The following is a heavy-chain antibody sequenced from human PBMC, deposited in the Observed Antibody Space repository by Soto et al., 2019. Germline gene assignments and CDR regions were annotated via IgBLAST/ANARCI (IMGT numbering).Heavy chain of an antibody. CDR1: GFTFSIYA. J-gene: IGHJ4*02. Sequence: QVQLVESGGGVVQPGRSLRVSCAASGFTFSIYAMHWVRQAPGTGLEWVAVISYDGTKTYYADSVKGRFTISRDNSKNTLSLQMHSLRDEDTAVYYCAKDRGPRRQWLIGPFDYWGQGNVVTFS. CDR2: ISYDGTKT. CDR3: AKDRGPRRQWLIGPFDY. D-gene: IGHD6-19*01. V-gene: IGHV3-30*18.